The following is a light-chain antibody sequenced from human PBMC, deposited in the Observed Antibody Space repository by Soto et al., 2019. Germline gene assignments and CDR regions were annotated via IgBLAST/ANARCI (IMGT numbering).Light chain of an antibody. CDR1: QSVRTY. CDR3: QQLNSYPIT. V-gene: IGKV3-15*01. Sequence: EIVLTQSPVTLSLSPGERATLSCRASQSVRTYLAWYQVKPGQAPRLLIYGASTRATGIPARFSGSGSGTEFTLTISSLQPEDFATYYCQQLNSYPITFGQGTRLEIK. J-gene: IGKJ5*01. CDR2: GAS.